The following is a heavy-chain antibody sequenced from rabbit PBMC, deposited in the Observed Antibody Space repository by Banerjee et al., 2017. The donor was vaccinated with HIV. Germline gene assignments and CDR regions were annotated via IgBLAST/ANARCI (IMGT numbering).Heavy chain of an antibody. CDR3: ARGYADGWGEWLDL. J-gene: IGHJ5*01. CDR1: GFSFVGSYY. Sequence: QSLEESGGDLVKPGASLTLTCTASGFSFVGSYYMCWVRQAPGKGLEWIACIYAGSSGSTYYASWAKGRFTVSKTSSTTVTLQMTSLTAADTATYFCARGYADGWGEWLDLWGQGTLVTVS. D-gene: IGHD4-1*01. CDR2: IYAGSSGST. V-gene: IGHV1S40*01.